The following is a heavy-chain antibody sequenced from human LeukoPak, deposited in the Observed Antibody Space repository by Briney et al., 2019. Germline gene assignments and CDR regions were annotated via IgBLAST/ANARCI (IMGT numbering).Heavy chain of an antibody. CDR1: GFTFSSYG. V-gene: IGHV3-30*02. CDR2: IRYDGSNK. CDR3: AKGLAVAESADAFDI. J-gene: IGHJ3*02. D-gene: IGHD6-19*01. Sequence: GGPLRLSCAASGFTFSSYGIHWVRQAPGKGLEWVAFIRYDGSNKYYADSVKGRFTISRDNSKNTLYLQMNSLRAEDTAVYYCAKGLAVAESADAFDIWGQGTMVTVSS.